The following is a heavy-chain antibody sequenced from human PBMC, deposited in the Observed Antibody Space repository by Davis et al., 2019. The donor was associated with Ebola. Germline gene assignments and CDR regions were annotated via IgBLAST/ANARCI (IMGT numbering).Heavy chain of an antibody. CDR1: GFIIRDNY. Sequence: GESLKIPCAVSGFIIRDNYMSWVRQAPGKGLEWVSYISSSSSTIYYADSVKGRFTIPRDNAKNSLYLQMNSLRAEDTAVYYCARDTLGGSVAGNRYDYYYYGMDVWGKGTTVTVSS. CDR3: ARDTLGGSVAGNRYDYYYYGMDV. CDR2: ISSSSSTI. J-gene: IGHJ6*04. D-gene: IGHD6-19*01. V-gene: IGHV3-11*04.